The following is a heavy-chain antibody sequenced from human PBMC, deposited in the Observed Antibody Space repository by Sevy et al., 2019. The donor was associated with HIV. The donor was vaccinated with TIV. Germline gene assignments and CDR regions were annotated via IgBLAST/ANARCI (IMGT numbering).Heavy chain of an antibody. CDR3: ARDPGGSYSY. D-gene: IGHD1-26*01. V-gene: IGHV3-7*01. J-gene: IGHJ4*02. CDR2: IKQDGSEK. Sequence: GGSLRLSCAASGFTFSYYWMSWVRQAPGKGLEWVANIKQDGSEKYFVDSVKGRFTISRDNAKNSLYLQINSLGAEDTAVYYCARDPGGSYSYWGQGTLVTVSS. CDR1: GFTFSYYW.